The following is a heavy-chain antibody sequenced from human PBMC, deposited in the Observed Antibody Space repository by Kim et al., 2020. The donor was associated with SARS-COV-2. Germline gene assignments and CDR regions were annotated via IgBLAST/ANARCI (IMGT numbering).Heavy chain of an antibody. CDR2: INAGNENT. CDR3: AREGIQLWLEDY. Sequence: ASVKVSCKASGYSFRSFAMHWVRQAPGQRPEWMGWINAGNENTKYSQKFQGRVTITKDISASTAYMEMSSLRSEDTAVYYCAREGIQLWLEDYWGQGTLV. V-gene: IGHV1-3*01. D-gene: IGHD5-18*01. J-gene: IGHJ4*02. CDR1: GYSFRSFA.